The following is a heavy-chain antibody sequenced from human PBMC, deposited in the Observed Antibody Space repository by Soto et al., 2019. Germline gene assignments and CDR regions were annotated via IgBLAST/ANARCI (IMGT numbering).Heavy chain of an antibody. D-gene: IGHD4-17*01. CDR3: AKDGDFGEDGPAEYFEH. Sequence: EVNLLESGGGLVQPGESLRISCVGSGFTFKNYGMTWVRQAPGKGLEWVSGTTGSGANKHYADSVRGRFTISRDNSKKTLYLEMKRLRVEETAVYYCAKDGDFGEDGPAEYFEHWGQGTLVTVSS. CDR2: TTGSGANK. CDR1: GFTFKNYG. J-gene: IGHJ1*01. V-gene: IGHV3-23*01.